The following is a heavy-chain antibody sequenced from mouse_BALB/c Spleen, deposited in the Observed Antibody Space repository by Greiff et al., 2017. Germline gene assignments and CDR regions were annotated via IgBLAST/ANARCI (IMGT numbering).Heavy chain of an antibody. V-gene: IGHV2-2*02. CDR1: GFSLTSYG. Sequence: QVHVKQSGPGLVQPSQSLSITCTVSGFSLTSYGVHWVRQSPGKGLEWLGVIWSGGSTDYNAAFISRLSISKDNSKSQVFFKMNSLQANDTAIYYCARSIGTIYYFDYWGQGTTLTVSS. CDR2: IWSGGST. CDR3: ARSIGTIYYFDY. J-gene: IGHJ2*01. D-gene: IGHD2-12*01.